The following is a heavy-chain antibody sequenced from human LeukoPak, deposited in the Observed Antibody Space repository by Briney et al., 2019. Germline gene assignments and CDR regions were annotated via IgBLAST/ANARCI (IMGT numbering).Heavy chain of an antibody. J-gene: IGHJ3*02. V-gene: IGHV4-39*07. D-gene: IGHD3-10*02. CDR1: GGSISSSRYY. Sequence: PSETLSLTCTVSGGSISSSRYYWGWIRQPPGKGLEWIGSIYYSGSTDYNPSLKSRVAISLDTSKNHFSLKLSSVTAADTAVYYCAREGLGSASYGAFDIWGQGTMVTVSP. CDR3: AREGLGSASYGAFDI. CDR2: IYYSGST.